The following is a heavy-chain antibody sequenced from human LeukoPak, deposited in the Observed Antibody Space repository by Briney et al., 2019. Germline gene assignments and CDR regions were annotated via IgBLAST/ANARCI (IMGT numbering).Heavy chain of an antibody. D-gene: IGHD6-13*01. CDR3: ARSNFAPHRVTFGIAAAGTIDY. Sequence: SETLSLTCTVSGGSISSGGYYWSWIRQPPGKGLEWIGYIHHSGSTNYNPSLKSRVTISVDTSKNQFSLKLSSVTAADTAVYYCARSNFAPHRVTFGIAAAGTIDYWGQGTLVTVSS. CDR1: GGSISSGGYY. V-gene: IGHV4-61*08. J-gene: IGHJ4*02. CDR2: IHHSGST.